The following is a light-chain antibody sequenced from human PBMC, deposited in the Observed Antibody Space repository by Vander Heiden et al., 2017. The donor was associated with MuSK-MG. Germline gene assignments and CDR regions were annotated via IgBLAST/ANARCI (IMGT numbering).Light chain of an antibody. Sequence: QSALTQPASVSGSPGPSITISCTGTSSDIGAYIYVSWYQQHPGKAPKVIIYDVTYRPSGVSNRFSGSKSGNTASLTISGLQPEDEADYYCSSYTTSTLNVFGTGTKVTVL. J-gene: IGLJ1*01. CDR2: DVT. CDR1: SSDIGAYIY. CDR3: SSYTTSTLNV. V-gene: IGLV2-14*03.